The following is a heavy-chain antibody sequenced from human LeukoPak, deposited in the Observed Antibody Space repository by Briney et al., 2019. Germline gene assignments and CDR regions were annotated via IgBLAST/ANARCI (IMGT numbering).Heavy chain of an antibody. CDR1: GFTFSDYY. D-gene: IGHD2-2*01. CDR2: ISSSGSTI. J-gene: IGHJ6*02. Sequence: PGGSLRLSCAASGFTFSDYYMSWIRQAPGKGLEWVSYISSSGSTIYYADSVKGRFTISRVNAKNSLYLQMNSLRAEDTAVYYCARGLRSSTSCYAYYYYGMDVWGQGTTVTVSS. V-gene: IGHV3-11*01. CDR3: ARGLRSSTSCYAYYYYGMDV.